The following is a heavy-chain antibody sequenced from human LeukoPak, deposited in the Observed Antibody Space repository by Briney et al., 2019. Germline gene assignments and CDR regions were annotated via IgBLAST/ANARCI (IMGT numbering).Heavy chain of an antibody. V-gene: IGHV4-30-2*01. D-gene: IGHD4-17*01. CDR3: ARASVDYGDYDY. CDR2: IYHTGST. Sequence: SQTLSLTCDVSGGSISSGLYSWSWIRQPLGKGLEWIGYIYHTGSTYYNPSLKSRVTISVDTSKNQFSLRLSSVTAADTAVYYCARASVDYGDYDYWGQGTLVTVSS. J-gene: IGHJ4*02. CDR1: GGSISSGLYS.